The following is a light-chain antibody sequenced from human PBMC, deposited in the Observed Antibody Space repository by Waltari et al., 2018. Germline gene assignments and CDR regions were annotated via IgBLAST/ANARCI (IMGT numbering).Light chain of an antibody. V-gene: IGLV1-44*01. Sequence: VLTQPPSASGTPGQRVTISCSGSSSNIGSNTVNWYQQLPGTAPKLLIYSNNQRPSGVPDRFSGSKSGTSASLAISGLQSEDEADYYCAAWDDSLNGWVFGGGTKLTVL. CDR3: AAWDDSLNGWV. J-gene: IGLJ3*02. CDR2: SNN. CDR1: SSNIGSNT.